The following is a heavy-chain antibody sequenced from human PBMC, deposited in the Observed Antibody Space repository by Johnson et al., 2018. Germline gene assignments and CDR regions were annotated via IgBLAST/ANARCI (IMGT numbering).Heavy chain of an antibody. CDR2: FDGGSGST. Sequence: VQLVESGGGLVQPGGSLRLSCVASGFSFSRSVMSWVRQAPGKGLEWVSTFDGGSGSTYYADSVKGRFTISRDSSKNTLYLQSNSLRGDDSAVYYCAYRMAALGQKYFQDWGQGALVIVSS. CDR1: GFSFSRSV. D-gene: IGHD5-12*01. CDR3: AYRMAALGQKYFQD. J-gene: IGHJ1*01. V-gene: IGHV3-23*04.